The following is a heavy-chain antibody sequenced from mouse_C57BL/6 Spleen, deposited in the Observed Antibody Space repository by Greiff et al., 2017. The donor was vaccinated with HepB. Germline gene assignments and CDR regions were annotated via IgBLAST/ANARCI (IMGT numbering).Heavy chain of an antibody. CDR3: ARRKDYYGSSWYFGV. CDR2: IDPSDSDT. Sequence: VQLQQPGAELVRPGSSVKLSCKASGYTFTSYWMHWVKQRPIQGLEWIGNIDPSDSDTHYNQKFKDKATLTVDKSSSTAYMQLNSLTSEDSAVYYCARRKDYYGSSWYFGVWGAETTV. CDR1: GYTFTSYW. J-gene: IGHJ1*01. V-gene: IGHV1-52*01. D-gene: IGHD1-1*01.